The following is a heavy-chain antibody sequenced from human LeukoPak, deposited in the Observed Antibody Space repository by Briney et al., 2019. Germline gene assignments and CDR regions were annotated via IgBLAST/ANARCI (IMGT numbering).Heavy chain of an antibody. CDR2: IYYSGST. V-gene: IGHV4-59*01. J-gene: IGHJ3*02. CDR3: AREGDGSGSRYAFDI. D-gene: IGHD3-10*01. CDR1: GGSISSYY. Sequence: SETLSLTCTVSGGSISSYYWSWIRQPPGKGLEWIGYIYYSGSTNYNPSLKSRVTISVDTSKNQFSLKLSSVTAVDTAVYYCAREGDGSGSRYAFDIWGQGTMVTVSS.